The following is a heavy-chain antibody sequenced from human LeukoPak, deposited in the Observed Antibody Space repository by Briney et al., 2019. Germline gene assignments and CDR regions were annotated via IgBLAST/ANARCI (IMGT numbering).Heavy chain of an antibody. V-gene: IGHV3-30-3*01. CDR1: GFTFSSYA. CDR3: AKDRGGEMATAYFDY. CDR2: ISYDGSNK. J-gene: IGHJ4*02. D-gene: IGHD5-24*01. Sequence: GGSLRLSCAASGFTFSSYAMHWVRQAPGKGLEWVAVISYDGSNKYYADSVKGRFTISRDNSKNTLYLQMNSLRAEDTAVYYCAKDRGGEMATAYFDYWGQGTLVTVSS.